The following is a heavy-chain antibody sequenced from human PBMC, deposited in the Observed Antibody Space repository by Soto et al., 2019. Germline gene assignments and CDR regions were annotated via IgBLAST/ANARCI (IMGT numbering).Heavy chain of an antibody. J-gene: IGHJ5*02. CDR3: AREHWFGELTRFDP. Sequence: QVQLQESGPGLVKPSQTLSLTCTVSGGSISSGGYYWSWIRQQPGKGLERIGYISYSGSTYYNPSLKSRVTISVDTSKKQFSLKLSSVTAADTAVYYCAREHWFGELTRFDPWGQGTLVTVSS. V-gene: IGHV4-31*03. CDR2: ISYSGST. CDR1: GGSISSGGYY. D-gene: IGHD3-10*01.